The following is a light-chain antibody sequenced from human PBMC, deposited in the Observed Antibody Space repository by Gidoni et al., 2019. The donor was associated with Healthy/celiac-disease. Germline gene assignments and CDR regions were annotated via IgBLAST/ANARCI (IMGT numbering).Light chain of an antibody. CDR3: QQYNNWPQT. CDR1: QSVSSN. J-gene: IGKJ1*01. V-gene: IGKV3-15*01. CDR2: GAS. Sequence: EIVRPQSPATLSVSPGERATLSCRASQSVSSNLAWYQQKPGQAPRLIIYGASTRATGIPARFSGSGSGTEFTLTISSLQSEDFAVYYCQQYNNWPQTFGQGTKVEIK.